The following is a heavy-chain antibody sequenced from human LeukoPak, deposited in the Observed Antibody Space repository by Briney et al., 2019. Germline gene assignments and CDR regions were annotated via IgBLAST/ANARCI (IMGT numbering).Heavy chain of an antibody. CDR3: AKCILTGYYKGYMDV. J-gene: IGHJ6*03. CDR1: GFSFSNYG. CDR2: ISGRGGST. D-gene: IGHD3-9*01. Sequence: PGGSLRLSCAASGFSFSNYGMNWVRQAPGKGLEWVSAISGRGGSTYYADSVKGRFTISRDNSKNTLYLQMNSLRAEDTAVYYCAKCILTGYYKGYMDVWGKGTTVTISS. V-gene: IGHV3-23*01.